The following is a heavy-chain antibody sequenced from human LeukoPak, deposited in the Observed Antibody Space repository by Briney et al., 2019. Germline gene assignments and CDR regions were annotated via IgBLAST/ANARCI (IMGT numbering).Heavy chain of an antibody. Sequence: ASVKVSCKASGYTFTSYGISWVRQAPGQGLEWMGWISGYNGHTNYAQKLQGRVTMTTDTSATTAHMELRSLTSDDTAVYYCARHGGVGPKRDYFDYWGPGTLVTVSS. D-gene: IGHD3-16*01. J-gene: IGHJ4*02. CDR1: GYTFTSYG. V-gene: IGHV1-18*01. CDR2: ISGYNGHT. CDR3: ARHGGVGPKRDYFDY.